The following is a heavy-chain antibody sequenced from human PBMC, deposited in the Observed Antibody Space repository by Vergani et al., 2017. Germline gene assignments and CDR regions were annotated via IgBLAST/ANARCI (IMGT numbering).Heavy chain of an antibody. CDR2: ISSSSSTI. D-gene: IGHD3-10*01. Sequence: EVQLVESGGGLVQPGGSLRLSCAASGFTFSSYSMNWVRQAPGKGLEWVSYISSSSSTIYYADSVKGRFTISRDNAKNSLYLQMNSLRAEDTAVYYCARERITMVRVWDAQNDAFDIWGQGTMVTVSS. V-gene: IGHV3-48*01. J-gene: IGHJ3*02. CDR3: ARERITMVRVWDAQNDAFDI. CDR1: GFTFSSYS.